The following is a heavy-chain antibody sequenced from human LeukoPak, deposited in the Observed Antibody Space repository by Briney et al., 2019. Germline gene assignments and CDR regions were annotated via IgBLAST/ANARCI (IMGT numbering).Heavy chain of an antibody. Sequence: SLRLSCAASGFPFDDYAMHWVRQAPGKGLEWVSGISWNSGSIGYADSVKGRFTISRDNARNSMYLQMNSLRAEDTAVYYCARCGGGNPRWFDPWGQGTLVTVSS. CDR1: GFPFDDYA. J-gene: IGHJ5*02. D-gene: IGHD4-23*01. CDR3: ARCGGGNPRWFDP. V-gene: IGHV3-9*01. CDR2: ISWNSGSI.